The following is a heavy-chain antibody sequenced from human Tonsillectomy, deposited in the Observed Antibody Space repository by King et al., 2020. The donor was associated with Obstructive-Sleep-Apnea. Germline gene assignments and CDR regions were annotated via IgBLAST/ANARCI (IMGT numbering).Heavy chain of an antibody. J-gene: IGHJ6*02. D-gene: IGHD3-22*01. CDR1: GVTFSDDY. CDR2: ISSSSGFT. Sequence: VQLVESGGGLVKPGGSLRLSCAASGVTFSDDYMSWIRQAPGKGLEWVSYISSSSGFTYYADSVKGRFTISRDNAKNSLYLQMNRLRAEDTAVYYCARVARYDSSENGVDGLDVWGQGTTVTVSS. V-gene: IGHV3-11*06. CDR3: ARVARYDSSENGVDGLDV.